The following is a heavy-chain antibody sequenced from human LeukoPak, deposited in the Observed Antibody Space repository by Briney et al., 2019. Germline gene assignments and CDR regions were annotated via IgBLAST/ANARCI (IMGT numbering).Heavy chain of an antibody. Sequence: SETLSLTCAVSGGSISSSNWWSWVRQPPGKGLEWIGEIYHSGSTNYNPSLKSRVTISVDKSENQFSLKLSSVTAADTAVYYRARDQHCSSTSCYDYWGQGTLVTVSS. D-gene: IGHD2-2*01. CDR2: IYHSGST. CDR1: GGSISSSNW. J-gene: IGHJ4*02. V-gene: IGHV4-4*02. CDR3: ARDQHCSSTSCYDY.